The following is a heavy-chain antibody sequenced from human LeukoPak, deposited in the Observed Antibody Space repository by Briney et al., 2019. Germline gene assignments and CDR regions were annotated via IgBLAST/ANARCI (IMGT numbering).Heavy chain of an antibody. V-gene: IGHV4-4*02. CDR3: ARDHHPANYDFWSGYYTGHDAFDI. CDR1: GGSISSSNW. J-gene: IGHJ3*02. Sequence: SGTLSLTCAVSGGSISSSNWWSWVRQPPGKGLEWIGEIYHSGSTNYNPSLKSRVTISVDKSKNQFSLKLSSVTAADTAVYYCARDHHPANYDFWSGYYTGHDAFDIWGQGTMVTVSS. D-gene: IGHD3-3*01. CDR2: IYHSGST.